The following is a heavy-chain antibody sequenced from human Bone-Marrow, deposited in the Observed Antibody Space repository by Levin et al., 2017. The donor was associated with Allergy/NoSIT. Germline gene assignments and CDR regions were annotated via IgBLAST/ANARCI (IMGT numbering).Heavy chain of an antibody. Sequence: SQTLSLTCTVSGDSISSGAFYWSWIRQHPGRGLEWIGYLFYSGATYYNPSLRRRVTTSVDTTQNQFYLNLSSVTAADAAVYYCARGGYYYGNDAFDIWGQGTVVSVSS. D-gene: IGHD3-10*01. CDR3: ARGGYYYGNDAFDI. V-gene: IGHV4-31*03. CDR2: LFYSGAT. CDR1: GDSISSGAFY. J-gene: IGHJ3*02.